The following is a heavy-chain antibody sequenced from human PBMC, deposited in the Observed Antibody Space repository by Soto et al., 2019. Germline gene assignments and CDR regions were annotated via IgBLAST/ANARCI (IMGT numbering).Heavy chain of an antibody. CDR3: ARDTAATGRIDNWFDP. V-gene: IGHV4-59*01. CDR2: VYKTGAT. CDR1: GGSISSYY. J-gene: IGHJ5*01. D-gene: IGHD6-13*01. Sequence: SETLSLTCSVSGGSISSYYWNWIRLPQGKGLKGIRYVYKTGATKYSPSLKNRVTRSVDTSKIQFSLKLRSVTAADTAVYYCARDTAATGRIDNWFDPCGQGTLVTVPQ.